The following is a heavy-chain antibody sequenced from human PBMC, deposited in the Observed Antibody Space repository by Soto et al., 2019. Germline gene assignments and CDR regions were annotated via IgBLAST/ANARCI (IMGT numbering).Heavy chain of an antibody. CDR2: ISSTSAYI. CDR3: ARGLLGY. Sequence: GGSLRLSCAASGFTFSDYYMTWFRQAPGKGLEWVSYISSTSAYIYYADSVKGRFTISRDNAKNSLYLQMNSLRAEDTAVYYCARGLLGYWGQGTLVTVSS. J-gene: IGHJ4*02. V-gene: IGHV3-11*06. CDR1: GFTFSDYY.